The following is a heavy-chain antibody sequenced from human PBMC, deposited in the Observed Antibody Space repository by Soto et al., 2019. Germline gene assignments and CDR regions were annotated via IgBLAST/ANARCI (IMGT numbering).Heavy chain of an antibody. CDR1: GFTFSSYS. J-gene: IGHJ3*02. Sequence: GGSLRLSCAASGFTFSSYSMNWVRQAPGKGLEWVSSISSSSSYIYYADSVKGRFTISRDNAKNSLYLQMNSLRAEDTAVYYCARVPTGEWGRAFDIWGQGTMVTVSS. V-gene: IGHV3-21*01. CDR3: ARVPTGEWGRAFDI. CDR2: ISSSSSYI. D-gene: IGHD7-27*01.